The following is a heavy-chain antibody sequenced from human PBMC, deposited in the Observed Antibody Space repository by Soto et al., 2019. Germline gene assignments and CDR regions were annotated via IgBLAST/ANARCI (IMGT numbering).Heavy chain of an antibody. CDR1: GFTFSSYG. CDR2: IWYDGSNK. Sequence: QVQLVESGGGVVQPGRSLRLSCAASGFTFSSYGIHWVRQAPGKGLEWVAVIWYDGSNKYYADSVKGRFTISRDNSKNTLYLQMNSLRAEDTAVYYCARDLDCSSTSCRPQGVDYWGQGTLVTVSS. D-gene: IGHD2-2*01. J-gene: IGHJ4*02. V-gene: IGHV3-33*01. CDR3: ARDLDCSSTSCRPQGVDY.